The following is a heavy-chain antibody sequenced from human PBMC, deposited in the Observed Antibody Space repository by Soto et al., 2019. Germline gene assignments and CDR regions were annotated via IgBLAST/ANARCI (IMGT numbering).Heavy chain of an antibody. CDR3: ASQPHWARPFES. Sequence: GGSLRLSCVGSGFLFRNYEMNWVRQAPGKGLEWLSHISTSGSHISDADSVKGRFTISRDNTKHTLYLQMNSLRAEDTAVYYCASQPHWARPFESWGQGTLVTVSS. V-gene: IGHV3-48*03. J-gene: IGHJ4*02. D-gene: IGHD7-27*01. CDR2: ISTSGSHI. CDR1: GFLFRNYE.